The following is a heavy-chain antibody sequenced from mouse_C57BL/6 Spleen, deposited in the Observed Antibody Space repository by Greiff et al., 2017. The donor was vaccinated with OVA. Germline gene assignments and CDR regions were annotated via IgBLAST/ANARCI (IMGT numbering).Heavy chain of an antibody. D-gene: IGHD2-2*01. V-gene: IGHV1-15*01. Sequence: VQLQQSGAELVRPGASVTLSCKASGYKFTDYEMHWVKQTPVHGLEWIGAIDPETGGTAYNQKFKGKAILTADKSSSTAYMELRSLTSEDTAVYYCTRGDPRRPLYGYGWYFDVWGTGTTVTVSS. J-gene: IGHJ1*03. CDR1: GYKFTDYE. CDR3: TRGDPRRPLYGYGWYFDV. CDR2: IDPETGGT.